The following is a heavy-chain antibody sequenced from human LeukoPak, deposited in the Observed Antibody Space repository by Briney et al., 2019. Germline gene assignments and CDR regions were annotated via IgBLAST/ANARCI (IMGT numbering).Heavy chain of an antibody. Sequence: GGSLRLSCAASGFTFSSYAMSWVRQAPGKGLEWVSAISGSGGSTYYADSVKGRFTISRDNSKNTLYLQMNSLRAEDTAVYYCATLTVWELVRPPHYWGQGTLVTVSS. CDR2: ISGSGGST. V-gene: IGHV3-23*01. J-gene: IGHJ4*02. CDR3: ATLTVWELVRPPHY. D-gene: IGHD3-16*01. CDR1: GFTFSSYA.